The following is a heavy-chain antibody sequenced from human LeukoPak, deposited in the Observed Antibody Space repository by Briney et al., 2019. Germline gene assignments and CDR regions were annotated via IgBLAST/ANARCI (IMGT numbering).Heavy chain of an antibody. Sequence: GGSLRLSCAASGFTFGSYGMHWVRQAPGKGLEWVAVISYDGSNKYYADSVKGRFTISRDNSKNTLYLQMNSLRAEDTAVYYCAKAETAYYYYGMDVWGQGTTVTVSS. D-gene: IGHD2-21*02. J-gene: IGHJ6*02. V-gene: IGHV3-30*18. CDR1: GFTFGSYG. CDR3: AKAETAYYYYGMDV. CDR2: ISYDGSNK.